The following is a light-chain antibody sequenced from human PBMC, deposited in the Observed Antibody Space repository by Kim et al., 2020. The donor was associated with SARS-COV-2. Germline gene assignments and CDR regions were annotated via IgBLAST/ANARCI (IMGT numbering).Light chain of an antibody. CDR3: QAWDSNTVV. CDR2: QGK. J-gene: IGLJ2*01. V-gene: IGLV3-1*01. CDR1: KLGDKY. Sequence: SYELTQPPSVSMSPGQTASIICSGDKLGDKYASWYQQKPGQSPVVVIYQGKNRPSGIPERFSGSSSGNTATLTISETQAMDEADYYCQAWDSNTVVFGGGTQLTVL.